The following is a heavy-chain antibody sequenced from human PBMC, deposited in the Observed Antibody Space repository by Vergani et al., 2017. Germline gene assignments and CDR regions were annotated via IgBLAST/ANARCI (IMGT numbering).Heavy chain of an antibody. D-gene: IGHD6-6*01. Sequence: QVQLQESGPGLVKPSQTLSLTCTVSGGSISSGGYYWSWIRQHPGKGLEWIGYIYYSGSTYYNPSLKSRVTISVDTSKNQCSLKLSSVTAADTAVYYCTRERSELVRTNPVRDNPLYYFDYWGQGTLVTVSS. CDR3: TRERSELVRTNPVRDNPLYYFDY. CDR1: GGSISSGGYY. V-gene: IGHV4-31*03. CDR2: IYYSGST. J-gene: IGHJ4*02.